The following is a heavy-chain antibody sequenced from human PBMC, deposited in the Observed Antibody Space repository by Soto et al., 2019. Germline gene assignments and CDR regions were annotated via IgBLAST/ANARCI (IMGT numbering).Heavy chain of an antibody. V-gene: IGHV1-46*01. Sequence: ASVKVSCKASGYTFTSYYMHWVRQAPGQGLEWMGIINPSGGSTSYTQKFQGRVTMTRDTSTSTVYMELSSLRSEDTAVYYCARDLKWFGEFKQGMDVWGQGTTVTVSS. CDR3: ARDLKWFGEFKQGMDV. J-gene: IGHJ6*02. CDR2: INPSGGST. CDR1: GYTFTSYY. D-gene: IGHD3-10*01.